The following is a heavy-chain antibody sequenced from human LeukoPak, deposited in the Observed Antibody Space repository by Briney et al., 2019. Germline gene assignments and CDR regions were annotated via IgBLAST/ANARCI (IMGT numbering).Heavy chain of an antibody. Sequence: GGSLRLSCAASGFTFSSYEMNWVRQAPGKGLEWVSYISSSGSTIYYADSVKGRFTISRDNAKNSLYLQMNSLRAEDTAVYYCARDTDRRRSSGWYDAFDIWGQGTMVTVSS. J-gene: IGHJ3*02. V-gene: IGHV3-48*03. CDR3: ARDTDRRRSSGWYDAFDI. CDR1: GFTFSSYE. CDR2: ISSSGSTI. D-gene: IGHD6-19*01.